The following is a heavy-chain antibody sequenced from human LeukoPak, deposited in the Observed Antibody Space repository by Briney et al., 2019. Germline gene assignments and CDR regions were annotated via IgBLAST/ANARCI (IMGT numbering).Heavy chain of an antibody. J-gene: IGHJ6*03. CDR3: ATGRGYYYYMDV. D-gene: IGHD3-10*01. CDR2: IYYSGST. V-gene: IGHV4-59*01. CDR1: GGSFSGYY. Sequence: SETLSLTCAVYGGSFSGYYWSWIRQPPGKGLEWIGYIYYSGSTNYNPSLKSRVTISVDTSKNQFSLKLSSVTAADTAVYYCATGRGYYYYMDVWGKGTTVTVSS.